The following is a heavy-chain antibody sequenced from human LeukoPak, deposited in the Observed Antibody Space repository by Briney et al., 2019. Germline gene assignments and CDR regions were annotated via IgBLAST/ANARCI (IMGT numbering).Heavy chain of an antibody. CDR2: ISGSGDST. Sequence: GGSLRLSCTASGFSFSSYVMSWVRQPPGKDLEWVSAISGSGDSTYFADSVRGRFTISRDNSKDTLYLQMHSLTAQDTATYYCAKDHYSSRLRYFDWFGDWGEGTLVTVSS. D-gene: IGHD3-9*01. CDR1: GFSFSSYV. CDR3: AKDHYSSRLRYFDWFGD. V-gene: IGHV3-23*01. J-gene: IGHJ5*02.